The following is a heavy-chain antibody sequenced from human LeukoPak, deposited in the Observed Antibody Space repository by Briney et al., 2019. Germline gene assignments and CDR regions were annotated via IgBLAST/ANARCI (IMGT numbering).Heavy chain of an antibody. V-gene: IGHV4-4*07. D-gene: IGHD6-19*01. J-gene: IGHJ2*01. Sequence: PSETLSLTCTVSGGPISSYYWSWIRQPAGKGLEWIGRIYTSGSTNYNPSLKSRVTMSVDTSKNQFSLKLSSVTAADTAVYYCARHYSSGWFYWYFDLWGRGTLVTVSS. CDR2: IYTSGST. CDR3: ARHYSSGWFYWYFDL. CDR1: GGPISSYY.